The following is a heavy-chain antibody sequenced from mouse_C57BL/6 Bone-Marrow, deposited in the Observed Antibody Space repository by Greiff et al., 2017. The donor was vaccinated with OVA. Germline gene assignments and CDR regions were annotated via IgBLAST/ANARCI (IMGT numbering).Heavy chain of an antibody. CDR2: ISYDGSN. Sequence: ESGPGLVKPSQSLSLTCSVTGYSITSGYYWNWIRQFPGNKLEWMGYISYDGSNNYNPSLKNRISITRDTSKNQFFLKLNSVTTEDTATYYCARPMDYGSLWYFDVWGTGTTVTVSS. V-gene: IGHV3-6*01. CDR1: GYSITSGYY. J-gene: IGHJ1*03. CDR3: ARPMDYGSLWYFDV. D-gene: IGHD1-1*01.